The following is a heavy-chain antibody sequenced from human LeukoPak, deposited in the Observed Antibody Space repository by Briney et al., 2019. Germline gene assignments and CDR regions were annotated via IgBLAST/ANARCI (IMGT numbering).Heavy chain of an antibody. V-gene: IGHV3-30-3*01. CDR3: ASLQQSCYDFWSGKNFDC. Sequence: GGSLRLSCAASGFTFSSYAMHWVRQAPGKGREWVAAISYDGSNKYYADSVKGRFTISRDNSKNTLYLQMNSLRAEDPAVYYCASLQQSCYDFWSGKNFDCGGQGTLVTVSS. J-gene: IGHJ4*02. D-gene: IGHD3-3*01. CDR2: ISYDGSNK. CDR1: GFTFSSYA.